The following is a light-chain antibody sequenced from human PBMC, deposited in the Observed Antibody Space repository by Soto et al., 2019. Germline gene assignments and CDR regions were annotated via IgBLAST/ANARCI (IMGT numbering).Light chain of an antibody. CDR3: CSYAGGSTHYV. J-gene: IGLJ1*01. CDR1: SSDVGRYNL. CDR2: EVS. V-gene: IGLV2-23*02. Sequence: SALTQPASESGSPGQSMTISCTRTSSDVGRYNLVSWYQQHPGKAPKLMIYEVSKRPSGVSDRFSGSKSGNTASLTISGLQAEDEADYYCCSYAGGSTHYVLGIGTKVTVL.